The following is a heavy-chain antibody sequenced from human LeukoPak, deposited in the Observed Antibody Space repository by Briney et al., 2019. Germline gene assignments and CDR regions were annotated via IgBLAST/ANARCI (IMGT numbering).Heavy chain of an antibody. CDR3: ARGLLEDSGYDFSPHFDY. V-gene: IGHV3-21*01. CDR1: GFTFSSYW. J-gene: IGHJ4*02. D-gene: IGHD5-12*01. CDR2: ISSSSSYI. Sequence: GGSLRLSCAASGFTFSSYWMTWVRQAPGKGLEWVSSISSSSSYIYYADSVKGRFTISRDNAKNSLYLQMNSLRAEDTAVYYCARGLLEDSGYDFSPHFDYWGQGTLVTVSS.